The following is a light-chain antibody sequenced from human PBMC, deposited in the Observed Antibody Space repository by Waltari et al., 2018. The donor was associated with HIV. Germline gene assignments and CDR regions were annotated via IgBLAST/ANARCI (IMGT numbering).Light chain of an antibody. CDR3: LQYDDLPLT. V-gene: IGKV1-33*01. CDR2: DVS. J-gene: IGKJ4*01. Sequence: DIQMTQSPSSLSASVGDRVTITCQASQHIATNLNWFQQKPGKAPKLLIYDVSKLETGVPARSTGGGSGATVTCTITSLRPEDIATYYCLQYDDLPLTFGGGTKVELK. CDR1: QHIATN.